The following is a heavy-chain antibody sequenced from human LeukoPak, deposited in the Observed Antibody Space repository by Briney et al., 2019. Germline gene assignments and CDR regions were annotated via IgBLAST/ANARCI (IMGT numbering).Heavy chain of an antibody. CDR3: AKDGGYYYYDSSGYYLDAFDI. CDR1: GFTFSSYG. Sequence: GGSLRLSCAASGFTFSSYGMHWVRQAPGKGLEWVAVISYDGSNKYYADSVKGRFTISRDNSKNTLYLQMNSLRAEDTAVYYCAKDGGYYYYDSSGYYLDAFDIWGQGTMVTVSS. V-gene: IGHV3-30*18. CDR2: ISYDGSNK. D-gene: IGHD3-22*01. J-gene: IGHJ3*02.